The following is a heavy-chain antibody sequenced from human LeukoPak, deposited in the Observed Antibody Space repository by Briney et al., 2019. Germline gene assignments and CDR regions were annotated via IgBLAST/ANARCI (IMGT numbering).Heavy chain of an antibody. CDR1: GGSFSGYY. D-gene: IGHD3-10*01. CDR3: ARRLGRKFGERFYYYHYMDV. Sequence: SETLSLTCAVYGGSFSGYYWSWIRQPPGKGLEWIGEINHSGSTNYNPSLKSRVTISVDTSKNQFSLKLSSVTAADTAVYYCARRLGRKFGERFYYYHYMDVWGKGTTVTISS. J-gene: IGHJ6*03. V-gene: IGHV4-34*01. CDR2: INHSGST.